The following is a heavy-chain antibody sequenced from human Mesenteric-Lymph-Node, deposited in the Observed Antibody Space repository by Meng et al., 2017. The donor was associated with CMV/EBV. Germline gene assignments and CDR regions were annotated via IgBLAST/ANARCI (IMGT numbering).Heavy chain of an antibody. J-gene: IGHJ6*02. D-gene: IGHD3-16*01. Sequence: KVSCKASGYSFNNFWIGWVRQRPGKGLEWMGVTHPGDSDTRYSPSFQGRVTISADKSNSVAYLHWSSLQASDTAMYYCARVLGEFYYYGMNVWGQGTTVTVSS. CDR2: THPGDSDT. V-gene: IGHV5-51*01. CDR3: ARVLGEFYYYGMNV. CDR1: GYSFNNFW.